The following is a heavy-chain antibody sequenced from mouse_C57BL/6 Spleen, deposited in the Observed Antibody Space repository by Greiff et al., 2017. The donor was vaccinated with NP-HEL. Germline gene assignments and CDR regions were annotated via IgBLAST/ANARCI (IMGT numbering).Heavy chain of an antibody. Sequence: QVQLQQPGAELVRPGTSVKLSCKASGYTFTSYWLHWVKQRPGQGLEWIGVIDPSDSYTNYNQKFKGKATLTVDTSSSTAYMQLSSLTSEDSTVYYCAREVSYGSSPYYAMDYWGQGTSVTVSS. CDR2: IDPSDSYT. CDR3: AREVSYGSSPYYAMDY. V-gene: IGHV1-59*01. CDR1: GYTFTSYW. J-gene: IGHJ4*01. D-gene: IGHD1-1*01.